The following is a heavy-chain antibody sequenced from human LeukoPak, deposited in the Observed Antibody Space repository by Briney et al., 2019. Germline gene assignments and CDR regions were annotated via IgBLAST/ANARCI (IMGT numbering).Heavy chain of an antibody. CDR2: MNPNSGNT. Sequence: ASVKVSCKASGYTFTSYDINWVRQATGQGLEWMGWMNPNSGNTGYAQKFQGRVTITRNTSISTAYMELSSLRSEDTAVYYCARVAGYSYGYFRYYYYYMDVWGKGTTVTVSS. V-gene: IGHV1-8*03. D-gene: IGHD5-18*01. CDR1: GYTFTSYD. CDR3: ARVAGYSYGYFRYYYYYMDV. J-gene: IGHJ6*03.